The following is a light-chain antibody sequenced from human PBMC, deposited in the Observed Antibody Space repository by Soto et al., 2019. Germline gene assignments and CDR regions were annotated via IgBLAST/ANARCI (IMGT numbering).Light chain of an antibody. J-gene: IGKJ2*01. Sequence: DIQMTQSPSTLSASVGDRVTITCRASQSISSWLAWYQQKPGKAPKLLIYKASSLESGVPSRFSGSGSGTEFTLTISSLQPDDFAPYYCQQYNSYWTTFGQGTKLEIK. CDR3: QQYNSYWTT. CDR2: KAS. CDR1: QSISSW. V-gene: IGKV1-5*03.